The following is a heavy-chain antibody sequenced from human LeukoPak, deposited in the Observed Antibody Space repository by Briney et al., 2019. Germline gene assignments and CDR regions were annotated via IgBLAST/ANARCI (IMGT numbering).Heavy chain of an antibody. CDR2: INPNSGGT. CDR1: GDTFTGYY. CDR3: ARDTTYSSGWWA. Sequence: ASVKVSCKTFGDTFTGYYMHWVRQAPGQGLEWMGWINPNSGGTNYAQKFQGRVTMTRDTSISTAYMELSRLRSDDTAVYYCARDTTYSSGWWAWGQGTLVTVSS. V-gene: IGHV1-2*02. J-gene: IGHJ5*02. D-gene: IGHD6-19*01.